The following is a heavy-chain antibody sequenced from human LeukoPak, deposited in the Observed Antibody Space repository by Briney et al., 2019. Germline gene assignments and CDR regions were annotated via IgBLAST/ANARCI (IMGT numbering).Heavy chain of an antibody. Sequence: GGSLRLSCAASGFTFSSYGMHWVRQAPGKGLEWVAFIRYDGSNKYYADSVKGRFTISRDNSKNTLYLQMNSLRAEDTAVYYCAKDAERIAAAGPYWYFDLWGRGTLVTVSS. J-gene: IGHJ2*01. CDR2: IRYDGSNK. D-gene: IGHD6-13*01. V-gene: IGHV3-30*02. CDR1: GFTFSSYG. CDR3: AKDAERIAAAGPYWYFDL.